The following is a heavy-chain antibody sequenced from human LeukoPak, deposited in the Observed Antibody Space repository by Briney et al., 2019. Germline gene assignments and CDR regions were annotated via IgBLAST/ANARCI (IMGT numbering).Heavy chain of an antibody. CDR1: GGSISSYY. J-gene: IGHJ4*02. D-gene: IGHD5-24*01. Sequence: SETLSLTCTVSGGSISSYYWSWIRQPPGKGLEWIGYIIYSRGTNYNPSLKSRVTISVDTSKNQFSLKLSSVTAADTAVYFCARQPGGEMANALDYWGQGTLVTVSS. V-gene: IGHV4-59*08. CDR2: IIYSRGT. CDR3: ARQPGGEMANALDY.